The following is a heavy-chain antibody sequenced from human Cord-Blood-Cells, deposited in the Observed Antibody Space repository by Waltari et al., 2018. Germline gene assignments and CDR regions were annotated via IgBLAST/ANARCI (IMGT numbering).Heavy chain of an antibody. D-gene: IGHD2-21*02. J-gene: IGHJ4*02. CDR1: GGSIRSSSYY. CDR3: ARDGGNSDVGYYFDY. Sequence: QLQLQESGPGLVKPSETLSLTCTVSGGSIRSSSYYWCWICQPPGKGLEWIGSIYYSGSTYYNPSLKSRVTISVDTSKNQFSLKLSSVTAADTAVYYCARDGGNSDVGYYFDYWGQGTLVTVSS. V-gene: IGHV4-39*02. CDR2: IYYSGST.